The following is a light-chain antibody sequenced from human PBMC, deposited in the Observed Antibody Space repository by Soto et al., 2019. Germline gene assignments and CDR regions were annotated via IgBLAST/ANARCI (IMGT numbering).Light chain of an antibody. Sequence: DIQMTQSPSSLSASVGDRVTITCRASQTISSYLNWYQQKPGKAPKLLIYAASSLQSRVPSRFSGSGSGTDFTLTISSLQPEDFATYYCQQSHSIPYTFGQGTKLEIK. V-gene: IGKV1-39*01. CDR1: QTISSY. CDR3: QQSHSIPYT. CDR2: AAS. J-gene: IGKJ2*01.